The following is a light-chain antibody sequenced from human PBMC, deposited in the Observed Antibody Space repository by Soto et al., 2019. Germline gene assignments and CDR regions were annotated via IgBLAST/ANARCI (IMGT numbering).Light chain of an antibody. CDR3: HVWDSSSDHHV. Sequence: SYELSQPPSVSVAPGQTARITCGGHKIGTKNVHWFQQKPGQAPVLVVSDDDDRPSGIPERFSGSNSGNTATLTISRVEAGDEADYYCHVWDSSSDHHVFGTGTKVTVL. V-gene: IGLV3-21*02. CDR1: KIGTKN. CDR2: DDD. J-gene: IGLJ1*01.